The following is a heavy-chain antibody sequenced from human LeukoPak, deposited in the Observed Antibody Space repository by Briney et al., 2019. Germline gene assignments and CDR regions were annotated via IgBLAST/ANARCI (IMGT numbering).Heavy chain of an antibody. V-gene: IGHV4-59*08. Sequence: SETLALTCTVSGGSISSSYYWSWIRQPPGKGLEWIGYIYYSGSTNYNPSIESRITISVDTSKNQFSLKLMSVTAADTAVYFCARLRYSSSWFRWDYWGQGTLVCVSS. D-gene: IGHD6-13*01. CDR1: GGSISSSYY. J-gene: IGHJ4*02. CDR2: IYYSGST. CDR3: ARLRYSSSWFRWDY.